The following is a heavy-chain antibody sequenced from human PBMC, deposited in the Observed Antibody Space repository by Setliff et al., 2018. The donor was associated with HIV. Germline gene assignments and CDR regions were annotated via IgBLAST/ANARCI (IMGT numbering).Heavy chain of an antibody. J-gene: IGHJ6*03. V-gene: IGHV1-24*01. Sequence: ASVKVSCKVYGYTLSELSIHWVRQAPGKGLEWMGYFDPQDGETVYAQKFQGRVTLTEDTSTGTAYMELSGLRSEDTAVYYCATGGYYYYDKSDYYYHVDVWGKGTTVTVSS. CDR3: ATGGYYYYDKSDYYYHVDV. CDR1: GYTLSELS. CDR2: FDPQDGET. D-gene: IGHD3-22*01.